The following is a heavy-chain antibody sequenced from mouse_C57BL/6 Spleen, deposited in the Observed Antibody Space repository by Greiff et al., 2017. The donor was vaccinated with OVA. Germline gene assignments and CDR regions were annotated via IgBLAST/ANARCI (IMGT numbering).Heavy chain of an antibody. J-gene: IGHJ1*03. V-gene: IGHV1-50*01. CDR2: IDPSDSYT. CDR1: GYTFTSYW. Sequence: QVQLQQSGAELVKPGASVKLSCKASGYTFTSYWMQWVKQRPGQGLEWIGEIDPSDSYTNYNQKFKGKATLTVDTSSSTAYMQLSSLTSEDSAVYYCARYYYGSSSRFEVWGTGTTVTVSS. D-gene: IGHD1-1*01. CDR3: ARYYYGSSSRFEV.